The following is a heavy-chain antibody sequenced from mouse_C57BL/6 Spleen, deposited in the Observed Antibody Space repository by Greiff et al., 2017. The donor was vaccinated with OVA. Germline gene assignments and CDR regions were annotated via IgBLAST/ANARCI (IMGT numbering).Heavy chain of an antibody. CDR3: AREDTTRGFAY. CDR1: GYSITSGYY. J-gene: IGHJ3*01. D-gene: IGHD1-1*01. Sequence: DVKLQESGPGLVKPSQSLSLTCSVTGYSITSGYYWNWIRQFPGNQLEWMGYISYDGSTNYNPSLKNRISITRDTAKNQFFLKLNSVTTEDTATYYCAREDTTRGFAYWGQGTLVTVSA. CDR2: ISYDGST. V-gene: IGHV3-6*01.